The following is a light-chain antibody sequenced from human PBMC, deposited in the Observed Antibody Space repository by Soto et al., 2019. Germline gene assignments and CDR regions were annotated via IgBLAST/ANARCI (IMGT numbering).Light chain of an antibody. CDR3: VSWDDSLSGLV. V-gene: IGLV1-47*02. CDR1: SANIGNNY. Sequence: QSVLTQPPSASGTPGQRVTISCSGRSANIGNNYVCWYQQLPGTAPKLLTYSNNQRPSGVPDRFSGSKSGTSASLAISGLRSEDEADYYCVSWDDSLSGLVFGTGTKVTVL. CDR2: SNN. J-gene: IGLJ1*01.